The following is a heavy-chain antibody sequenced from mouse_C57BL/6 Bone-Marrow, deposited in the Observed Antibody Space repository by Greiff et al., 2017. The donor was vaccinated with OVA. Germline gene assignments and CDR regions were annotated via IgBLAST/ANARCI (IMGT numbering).Heavy chain of an antibody. CDR3: ARNGYYVYWYFDV. CDR1: GFSLTSYG. V-gene: IGHV2-2*01. CDR2: ICSGGST. Sequence: VKLMESGPGLVQPSQSLSITCTVSGFSLTSYGVHWVRQSPGKGLEWLGVICSGGSTDYNAAFISRLSISKDNSKSQVFFKMNSLQADDTAIYYCARNGYYVYWYFDVWGTGTTVTVSS. J-gene: IGHJ1*03. D-gene: IGHD2-3*01.